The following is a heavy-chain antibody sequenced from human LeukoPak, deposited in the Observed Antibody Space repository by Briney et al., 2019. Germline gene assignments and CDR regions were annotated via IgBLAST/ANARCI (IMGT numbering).Heavy chain of an antibody. CDR1: GVIFSGSW. V-gene: IGHV3-7*03. D-gene: IGHD2-15*01. CDR2: ITQDGSEK. Sequence: GGCLRLSCTDSGVIFSGSWMGWGRQAPGKGGEWLAIITQDGSEKYYVDSMKGRFTISRDNAKNSLFLQMNSLRAEDTAIYYCTTDTWYSAGHWGQGTLVTVSS. CDR3: TTDTWYSAGH. J-gene: IGHJ4*02.